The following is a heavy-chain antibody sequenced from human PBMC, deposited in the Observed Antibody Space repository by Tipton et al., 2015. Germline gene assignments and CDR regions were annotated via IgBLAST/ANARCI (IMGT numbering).Heavy chain of an antibody. CDR2: ISHRDGT. Sequence: TLSLTCTVSGGSVSSGSYHWGWIRQAPGKGLEWIGYISHRDGTNYNPSLKSRVTISLDTSKSQFSLRLISMTAADTAVYYCARVATLTRLLLPAWYFDLWGLGPLVTVSS. CDR1: GGSVSSGSYH. D-gene: IGHD2-15*01. J-gene: IGHJ2*01. CDR3: ARVATLTRLLLPAWYFDL. V-gene: IGHV4-61*01.